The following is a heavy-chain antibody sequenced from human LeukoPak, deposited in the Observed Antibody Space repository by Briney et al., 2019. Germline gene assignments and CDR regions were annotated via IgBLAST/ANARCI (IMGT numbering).Heavy chain of an antibody. J-gene: IGHJ6*02. CDR3: ARDRGSYRYYYYYGMDV. D-gene: IGHD1-26*01. Sequence: GGYLRLSCAASGFTFSSYGMHWVRQAPGKGLEWVAVIWYDGSNKYYADSVKGRFTISRDNSKNTLYLQMNSLRAEDTAVYYCARDRGSYRYYYYYGMDVWGQGTTVTVSS. CDR1: GFTFSSYG. CDR2: IWYDGSNK. V-gene: IGHV3-33*01.